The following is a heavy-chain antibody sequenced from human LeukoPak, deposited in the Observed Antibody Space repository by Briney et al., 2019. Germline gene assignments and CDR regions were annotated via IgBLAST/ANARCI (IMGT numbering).Heavy chain of an antibody. D-gene: IGHD3-3*01. J-gene: IGHJ4*01. Sequence: ASVKVCCKASGYTFTTHYLHWVRQAPGQGLQWMAMFNPVGRPRYAQKFQGRVTMTRDRSTDTVTMELSSLTSDDTAVYYCARTLYDLLSGFDFWGQGTLVTVSA. CDR3: ARTLYDLLSGFDF. CDR2: FNPVGRP. V-gene: IGHV1-46*01. CDR1: GYTFTTHY.